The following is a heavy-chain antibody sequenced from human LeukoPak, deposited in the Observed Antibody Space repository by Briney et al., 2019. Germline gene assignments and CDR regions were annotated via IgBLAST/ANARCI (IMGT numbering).Heavy chain of an antibody. CDR2: IKSKTDGGTT. D-gene: IGHD3-3*01. CDR3: TTDRATYYDFWSGSR. CDR1: GFTFSNTW. Sequence: RPGGSLRLSCAASGFTFSNTWMSWVRQAPGKGLEWVGQIKSKTDGGTTDYAAPVKGRFTISRDDSKNTLYLQMNSLKTEDTAVYFCTTDRATYYDFWSGSRWGQGTLVTVSS. J-gene: IGHJ4*02. V-gene: IGHV3-15*01.